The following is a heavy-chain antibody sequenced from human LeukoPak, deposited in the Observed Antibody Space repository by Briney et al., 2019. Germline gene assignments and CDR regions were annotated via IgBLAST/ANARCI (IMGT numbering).Heavy chain of an antibody. V-gene: IGHV3-23*01. CDR2: ISGSGGTT. CDR1: GFTFSSYA. Sequence: GGSLRLSCAASGFTFSSYAMDWVRQTSGKGLEWVSSISGSGGTTYYADSVKGRFTISRDNSENTLYLQMNSLRAEDTAVYYCAKEKTDFTVTTKQAFDPWGQGTLVTVSS. J-gene: IGHJ5*02. CDR3: AKEKTDFTVTTKQAFDP. D-gene: IGHD4-17*01.